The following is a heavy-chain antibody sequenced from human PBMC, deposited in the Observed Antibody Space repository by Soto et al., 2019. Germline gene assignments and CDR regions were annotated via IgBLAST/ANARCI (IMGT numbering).Heavy chain of an antibody. CDR2: IIPIFGTA. V-gene: IGHV1-69*01. CDR3: ARDRGLLVVTAIPNWFDP. D-gene: IGHD2-21*02. J-gene: IGHJ5*02. Sequence: QVQLVQSGAEVKKPGSSVKVSCKASGGTFSSYAISWVRQAPGQGLEWMGGIIPIFGTANYAQKFQGRVTITADESTSTAYMELSSLRSEDTAVYYCARDRGLLVVTAIPNWFDPWGQGTLVTVS. CDR1: GGTFSSYA.